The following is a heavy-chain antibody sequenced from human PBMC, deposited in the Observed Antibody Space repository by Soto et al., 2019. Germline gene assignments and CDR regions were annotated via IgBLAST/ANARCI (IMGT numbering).Heavy chain of an antibody. Sequence: QLQLQESGPGLVKPSETLSLTCTVSGGSISSSSYYWGWIRQPPGKGLEWIGSIYYSGSTYYNPSLKSRVTISVDTSKNQFSLKLSSVTAADTAVYYCARLGSGWHDAFDIWGQGTIVTVSS. J-gene: IGHJ3*02. CDR3: ARLGSGWHDAFDI. CDR1: GGSISSSSYY. D-gene: IGHD6-19*01. V-gene: IGHV4-39*01. CDR2: IYYSGST.